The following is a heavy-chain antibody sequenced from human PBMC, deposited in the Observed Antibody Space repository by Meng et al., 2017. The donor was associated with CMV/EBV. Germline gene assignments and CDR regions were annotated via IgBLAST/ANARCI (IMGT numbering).Heavy chain of an antibody. Sequence: ASVKVSCKASGYTFTGYYMHWVRQAPGQGLEWTGWINPNSGGTNYAQKFQGRVTMTRDTSISTAYMELSRLRSDDTAVYYCARGLLWFGELYFDYWGQGTLVTVSS. V-gene: IGHV1-2*02. D-gene: IGHD3-10*01. J-gene: IGHJ4*02. CDR2: INPNSGGT. CDR1: GYTFTGYY. CDR3: ARGLLWFGELYFDY.